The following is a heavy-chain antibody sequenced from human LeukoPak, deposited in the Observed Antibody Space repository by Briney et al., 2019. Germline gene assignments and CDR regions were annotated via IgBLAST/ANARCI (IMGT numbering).Heavy chain of an antibody. CDR2: ISSSSSYI. Sequence: GGSLRLSCAASGFTFSSYSMNWVRQAPGKGLEWVSSISSSSSYIYYADSVKGRFTISRDNAKNSLYLQMNSLRVEDTAVYYCASQIRYYDILTGPFDPWGQGTLVTVSS. J-gene: IGHJ5*02. D-gene: IGHD3-9*01. V-gene: IGHV3-21*01. CDR3: ASQIRYYDILTGPFDP. CDR1: GFTFSSYS.